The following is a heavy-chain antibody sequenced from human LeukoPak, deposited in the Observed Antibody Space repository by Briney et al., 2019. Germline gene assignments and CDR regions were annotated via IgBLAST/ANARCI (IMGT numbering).Heavy chain of an antibody. Sequence: KTSETLSLTCTVSGGSISSGGYYWSWIRQHPGEGLEWIGYIYYSGSTYYNPSLKSRVTISVDTSKNQFSLKLSSVTAADTAVYYCAREITPYYYDSGDPQYAFDIWGQGTMVTVSS. J-gene: IGHJ3*02. V-gene: IGHV4-31*03. D-gene: IGHD3-22*01. CDR2: IYYSGST. CDR3: AREITPYYYDSGDPQYAFDI. CDR1: GGSISSGGYY.